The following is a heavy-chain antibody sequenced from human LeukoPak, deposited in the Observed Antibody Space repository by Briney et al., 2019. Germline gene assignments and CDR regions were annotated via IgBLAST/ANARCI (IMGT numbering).Heavy chain of an antibody. CDR2: ISSSSSYI. CDR3: ARRYCSGGSCYGNWFDP. V-gene: IGHV3-21*01. Sequence: GGSLRLSCAASGFTFSSYSMNWVRQAPGKGLEWVSSISSSSSYIYYADSVKGRFTISRDNAKNSLYLQMNSLRAEDTAVYYFARRYCSGGSCYGNWFDPWGQGTLVTVSS. CDR1: GFTFSSYS. J-gene: IGHJ5*02. D-gene: IGHD2-15*01.